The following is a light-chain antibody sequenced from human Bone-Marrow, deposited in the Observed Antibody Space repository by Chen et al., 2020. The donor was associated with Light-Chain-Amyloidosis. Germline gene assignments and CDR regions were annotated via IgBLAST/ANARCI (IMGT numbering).Light chain of an antibody. CDR1: SGSIATNY. CDR3: QSYQGSSQGV. CDR2: EDD. Sequence: NFMLTQPHSVSESPGKTVIISCTRSSGSIATNYVQWYQQRPGRSPTTVIYEDDQRPSGVPDRVSGSIDRSSNSASRTISGLKTEDEADYYCQSYQGSSQGVFGGGTKLTV. J-gene: IGLJ3*02. V-gene: IGLV6-57*01.